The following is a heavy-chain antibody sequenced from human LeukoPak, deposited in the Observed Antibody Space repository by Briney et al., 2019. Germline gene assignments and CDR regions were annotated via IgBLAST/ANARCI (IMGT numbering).Heavy chain of an antibody. D-gene: IGHD1-26*01. CDR1: GYTFTGYY. J-gene: IGHJ3*02. CDR3: ALAVYSGSYYDAFDI. Sequence: GASVKVSCKASGYTFTGYYMHWVRQAPGQGLEWMGWINPNSGGTNYAQKFQGRVTMTRDTSISTAYMELSRLRSDDTAVYYCALAVYSGSYYDAFDIWGQGTMVTVSS. CDR2: INPNSGGT. V-gene: IGHV1-2*02.